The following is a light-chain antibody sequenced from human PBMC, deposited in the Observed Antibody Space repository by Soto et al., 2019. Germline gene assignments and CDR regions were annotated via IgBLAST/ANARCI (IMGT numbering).Light chain of an antibody. CDR1: NSNIASNT. CDR2: YNN. Sequence: QAVVTQPPSASETPGQTVSISCSGSNSNIASNTVNWYQHLPGTAPKLLIYYNNQRPSGVPDRFSGSKSGTSASLAISGLQSEDESDYYCVAWDDTLKRYVFGTGTKLTVL. J-gene: IGLJ1*01. V-gene: IGLV1-44*01. CDR3: VAWDDTLKRYV.